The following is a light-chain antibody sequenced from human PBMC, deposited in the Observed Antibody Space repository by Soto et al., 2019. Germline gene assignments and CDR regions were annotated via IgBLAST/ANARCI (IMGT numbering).Light chain of an antibody. J-gene: IGLJ1*01. CDR1: SSDVGGYTY. CDR3: SSYTSSSIDYV. Sequence: QSALTQPASVSGSPGQSITISCTGTSSDVGGYTYVSWYQQHPGKAPKLMIYEFSNRPSGVSNRFSGSKSGNTASLTISGLQAAYEADYYCSSYTSSSIDYVFGTGTKRTIL. V-gene: IGLV2-14*01. CDR2: EFS.